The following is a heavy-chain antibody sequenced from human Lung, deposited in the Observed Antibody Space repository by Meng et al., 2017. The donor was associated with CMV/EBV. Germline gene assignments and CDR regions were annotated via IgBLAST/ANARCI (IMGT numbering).Heavy chain of an antibody. D-gene: IGHD3-22*01. J-gene: IGHJ4*02. CDR2: INTYSGNP. CDR3: ARAWDTSGF. CDR1: GYSFTSYS. V-gene: IGHV7-4-1*02. Sequence: QVQLVQSGSELKTPGASVKVSCKASGYSFTSYSLNWLRQAPGQGLEWLGWINTYSGNPTYAQGFTGRIVFSLDTSVSTAYLQISSLKAEDTAVYYCARAWDTSGFWGQGTLVTVSS.